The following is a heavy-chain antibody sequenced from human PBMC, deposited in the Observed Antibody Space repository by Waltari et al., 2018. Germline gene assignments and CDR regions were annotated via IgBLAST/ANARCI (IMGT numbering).Heavy chain of an antibody. CDR2: IIPIFGTA. J-gene: IGHJ4*02. CDR1: GGPFSSYA. V-gene: IGHV1-69*15. CDR3: ARVYYYGSGSYYTDY. D-gene: IGHD3-10*01. Sequence: QVQLVQSGAEVKKPGSSVTVSCKASGGPFSSYAIRWVRPAPGQGLEWMGRIIPIFGTANYAQKFQGRVTITADESTSTAYMELSSLRSEDTAVYYCARVYYYGSGSYYTDYWGQGTLVTVSS.